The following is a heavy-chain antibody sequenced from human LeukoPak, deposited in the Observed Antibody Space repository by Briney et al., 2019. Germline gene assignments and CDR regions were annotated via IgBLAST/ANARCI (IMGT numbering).Heavy chain of an antibody. D-gene: IGHD3-22*01. CDR2: SHTSGST. Sequence: PSETLSLTCTVSGDSISNYYWSWIRQTPGKGLEGIGYSHTSGSTYYNPSLKSRVTISVDTSKNQFSLKLSSVPAADTAVYYCARGYYATSAYSNPFDFWGQGTLVTVSS. CDR1: GDSISNYY. CDR3: ARGYYATSAYSNPFDF. V-gene: IGHV4-4*09. J-gene: IGHJ4*02.